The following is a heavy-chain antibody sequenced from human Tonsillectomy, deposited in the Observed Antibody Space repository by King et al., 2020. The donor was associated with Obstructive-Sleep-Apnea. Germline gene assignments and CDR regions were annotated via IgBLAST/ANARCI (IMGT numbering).Heavy chain of an antibody. D-gene: IGHD3-16*01. CDR3: ARVRGGFYYFDY. V-gene: IGHV4-4*02. CDR1: GGSISSSNW. Sequence: QLQESGPGLVKPSGTLSLTCAVSGGSISSSNWWSWVRQTPGKGLEWIGDIYHSWCTNYNPSLKSRVTISVDKSKNQFSLKVRSVTAADPAVYYCARVRGGFYYFDYWGQGTLVTVSS. J-gene: IGHJ4*02. CDR2: IYHSWCT.